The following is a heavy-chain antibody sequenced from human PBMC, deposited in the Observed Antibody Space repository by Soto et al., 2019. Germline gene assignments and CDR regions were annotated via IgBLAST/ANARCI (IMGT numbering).Heavy chain of an antibody. V-gene: IGHV1-69*12. Sequence: QVQLVQSGAEVRQPASSVKVSCKTSGGTFSSYAISWVRQAPGQGLEWMGGIVPIVDTSTYAQKFQCRVTITADESKSTVYMELSSMRSDDTDVYYCVRVVAIPGYPATWGQGTLVTVSS. CDR1: GGTFSSYA. D-gene: IGHD5-12*01. J-gene: IGHJ5*02. CDR2: IVPIVDTS. CDR3: VRVVAIPGYPAT.